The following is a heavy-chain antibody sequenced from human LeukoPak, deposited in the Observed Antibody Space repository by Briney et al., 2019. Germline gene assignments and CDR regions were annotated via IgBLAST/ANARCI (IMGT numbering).Heavy chain of an antibody. CDR3: ARLRTGEAGFDY. CDR1: GGSISSYY. D-gene: IGHD7-27*01. J-gene: IGHJ4*02. Sequence: PSETLSLTCTVSGGSISSYYWSWSRQPPGKELEWIGYIYYSGSTNYNPSLKSRVTISVDTSKNQFSLKLSSVTAADTAVYYCARLRTGEAGFDYWGQGTLVTVSS. CDR2: IYYSGST. V-gene: IGHV4-59*01.